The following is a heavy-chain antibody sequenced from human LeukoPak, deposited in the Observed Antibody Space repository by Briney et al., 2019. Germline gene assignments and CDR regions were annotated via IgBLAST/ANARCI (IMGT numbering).Heavy chain of an antibody. Sequence: GVSLRRYCAASGFTCSTLAMIWLRHPPGQELEGFSSIFPSGGEIHYEDSVKGRFTISRDNAKTSLYLQMNSLRAEDTAVYYCAELGITMIGGVWGKGTTVTISS. V-gene: IGHV3-21*01. CDR2: IFPSGGEI. D-gene: IGHD3-10*02. CDR3: AELGITMIGGV. J-gene: IGHJ6*04. CDR1: GFTCSTLA.